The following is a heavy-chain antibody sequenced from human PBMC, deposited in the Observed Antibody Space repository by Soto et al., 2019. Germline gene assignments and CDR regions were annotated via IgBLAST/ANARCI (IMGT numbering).Heavy chain of an antibody. CDR3: ARDGFSGSYLNRFDP. CDR2: ISAYNGNT. Sequence: SVKVSCKASGYTFTSYGISWVRQAPGQGLEWMGWISAYNGNTNYAQKLQGRVTMTTDTSTSTAYMELRSLRSDDTAVYYCARDGFSGSYLNRFDPWGQGTLVSVTA. D-gene: IGHD1-26*01. CDR1: GYTFTSYG. V-gene: IGHV1-18*01. J-gene: IGHJ5*02.